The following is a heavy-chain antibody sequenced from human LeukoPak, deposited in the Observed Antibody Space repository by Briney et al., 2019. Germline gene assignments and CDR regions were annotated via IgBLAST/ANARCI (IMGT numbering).Heavy chain of an antibody. CDR2: ISGSGGST. CDR1: GFTFSSYA. Sequence: PGGSLRLSCAASGFTFSSYAMSWVRQAPGKGLEWVSAISGSGGSTYYADSVKGRFTISRDNSKNTLYLQMNSLRAADTAVYYCAKDRSIAVADGNDYWGQGTLVTVSS. V-gene: IGHV3-23*01. CDR3: AKDRSIAVADGNDY. J-gene: IGHJ4*02. D-gene: IGHD6-19*01.